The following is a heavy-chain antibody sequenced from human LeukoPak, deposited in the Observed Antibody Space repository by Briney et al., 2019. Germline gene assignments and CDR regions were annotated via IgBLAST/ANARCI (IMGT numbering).Heavy chain of an antibody. CDR1: GASISSDY. J-gene: IGHJ4*02. D-gene: IGHD2-15*01. CDR2: IYSSGST. CDR3: VRDPGTCSGGSCYYYFDY. V-gene: IGHV4-4*07. Sequence: SETLSLTCTVSGASISSDYWSWIRQFAGKGLEWIGRIYSSGSTNYTPSLNGRVTLSLDTTKNQFSLNLYSVTAADTAVYYCVRDPGTCSGGSCYYYFDYWSQGTLVTVSS.